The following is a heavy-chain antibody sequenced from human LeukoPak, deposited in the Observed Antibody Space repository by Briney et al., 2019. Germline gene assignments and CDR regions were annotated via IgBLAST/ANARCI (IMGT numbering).Heavy chain of an antibody. CDR3: ARDYYDGIGYYYEDY. Sequence: ASVKVSCKASGYTFTSYYIDWVRQAPGQGVEWMGLINPSGGSTNYAHKFQGRVTMTRDTSTSTVYMELSSLRSEDTAVYYCARDYYDGIGYYYEDYWGQGTLVTVSS. CDR2: INPSGGST. D-gene: IGHD3-22*01. V-gene: IGHV1-46*01. CDR1: GYTFTSYY. J-gene: IGHJ4*02.